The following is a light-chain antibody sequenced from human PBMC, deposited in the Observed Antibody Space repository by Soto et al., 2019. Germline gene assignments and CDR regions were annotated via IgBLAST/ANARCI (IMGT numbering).Light chain of an antibody. CDR1: QSISTC. Sequence: DIQMTQSPSTLSASVGDRVTITCRASQSISTCLAWYQHEPGKAPKLLIHKASSLQSGVPSRFRGSGSGTDFTLTISSLHPDDFATYYCQQYNSYSQTFGQGTRVEIK. J-gene: IGKJ1*01. CDR3: QQYNSYSQT. CDR2: KAS. V-gene: IGKV1-5*03.